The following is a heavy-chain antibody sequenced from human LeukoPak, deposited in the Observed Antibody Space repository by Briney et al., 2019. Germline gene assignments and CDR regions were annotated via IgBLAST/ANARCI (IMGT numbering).Heavy chain of an antibody. CDR2: IHYSGSA. Sequence: SETLSLTCAVSGGSISPFYWSWIRQPPGGELEWIGYIHYSGSAEYNPSLKSRVTVSVDTSKNQFSLSLRSVTAADTALYYCARVATMVRGVIVAYFDYWGQGTLVTVSS. J-gene: IGHJ4*02. CDR3: ARVATMVRGVIVAYFDY. CDR1: GGSISPFY. V-gene: IGHV4-59*01. D-gene: IGHD3-10*01.